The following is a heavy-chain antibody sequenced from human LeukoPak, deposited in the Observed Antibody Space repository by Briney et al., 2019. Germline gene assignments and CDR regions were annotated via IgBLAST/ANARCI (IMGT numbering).Heavy chain of an antibody. J-gene: IGHJ4*02. CDR2: INHSGST. D-gene: IGHD3-16*01. V-gene: IGHV4-34*01. Sequence: SETLSLICGVYGGSFSGYYWTWIRQSPGKGLEWIGEINHSGSTKYNPSLKSRVAISADTSKNQFSLKLSSVTAADTAVYYCAGRGGLDDYWSQGTLVTVSS. CDR3: AGRGGLDDY. CDR1: GGSFSGYY.